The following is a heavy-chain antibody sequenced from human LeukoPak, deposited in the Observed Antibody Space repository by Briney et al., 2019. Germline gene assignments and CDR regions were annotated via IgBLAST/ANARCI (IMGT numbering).Heavy chain of an antibody. CDR2: FYYCDST. CDR3: ARVYYYDSSALALDI. J-gene: IGHJ3*02. D-gene: IGHD3-22*01. CDR1: GASISSGDYY. V-gene: IGHV4-30-4*01. Sequence: SVTLSLTCTVSGASISSGDYYWSWIRQPPGKGLEWIGCFYYCDSTYYNPSLKSRVTLSVDKSKNQFSLKLSSVTAADTAVYYCARVYYYDSSALALDIWGQGTMVTVSS.